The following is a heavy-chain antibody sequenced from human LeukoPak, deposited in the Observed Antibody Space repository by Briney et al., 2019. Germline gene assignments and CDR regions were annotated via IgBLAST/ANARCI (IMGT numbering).Heavy chain of an antibody. CDR3: ARDVGASAPDAFDI. D-gene: IGHD1-26*01. J-gene: IGHJ3*02. Sequence: PGGSLRLSCAAPGFTFSTYNMNWVRQAPGKGLEWVSSISSSSNYIYYADSVKGRFTISRDNAKNSLYLQMSSLRAEDTDVYYCARDVGASAPDAFDIWSQGTMVTVSP. CDR2: ISSSSNYI. V-gene: IGHV3-21*01. CDR1: GFTFSTYN.